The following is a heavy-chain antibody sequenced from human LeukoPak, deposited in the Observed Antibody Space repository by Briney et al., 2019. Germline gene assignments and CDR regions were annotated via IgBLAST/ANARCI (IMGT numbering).Heavy chain of an antibody. CDR1: GFTVSSNY. D-gene: IGHD3-9*01. Sequence: PGGSLRLSCAASGFTVSSNYMSWVRQAPGKGLEWVSVIYSGGSTYYADSVKGRFTISRDNSKNTLYLQMDSLRAEDTAVYYCARDGYDILTGYTPGGHWFDPWGQGTLVTVSS. V-gene: IGHV3-66*01. CDR2: IYSGGST. J-gene: IGHJ5*02. CDR3: ARDGYDILTGYTPGGHWFDP.